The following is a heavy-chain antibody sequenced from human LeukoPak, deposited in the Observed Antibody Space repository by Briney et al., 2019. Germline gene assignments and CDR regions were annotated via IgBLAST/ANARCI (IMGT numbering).Heavy chain of an antibody. D-gene: IGHD2-15*01. V-gene: IGHV3-21*01. CDR1: GFTFSSYS. Sequence: PGGSLRLSCAASGFTFSSYSMNWVRQAPGKGLEWASSISSSSSYIYYADSVKGRFTISRDNAKNSLYLQMNSLRAEDTAVYYCAWGYSPRNYYMDVWGKGTTVTVSS. J-gene: IGHJ6*03. CDR3: AWGYSPRNYYMDV. CDR2: ISSSSSYI.